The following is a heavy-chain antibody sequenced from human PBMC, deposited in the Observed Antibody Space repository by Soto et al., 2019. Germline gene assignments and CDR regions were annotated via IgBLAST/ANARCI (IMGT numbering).Heavy chain of an antibody. D-gene: IGHD6-19*01. J-gene: IGHJ4*02. CDR3: AKDLEIAVAPMYYFDY. V-gene: IGHV3-23*01. CDR2: ISGSGGST. Sequence: GSLRLSCAASGFTFSSYAMSWVRQAPGKGLEWVSAISGSGGSTYYADSVKGRFTISRDNSKNTLYLQMNSLRAEDTAVYYCAKDLEIAVAPMYYFDYWGQGTLVTVSS. CDR1: GFTFSSYA.